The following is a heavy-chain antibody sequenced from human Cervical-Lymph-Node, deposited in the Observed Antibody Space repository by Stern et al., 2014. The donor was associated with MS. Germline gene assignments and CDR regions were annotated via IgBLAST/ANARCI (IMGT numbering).Heavy chain of an antibody. CDR2: LSYDGSNK. J-gene: IGHJ6*02. CDR3: ARDRLDGDYVYYYGLDV. Sequence: VQLVQSGGGVVRPGRSLRLSCATSGFTFSRYAVLWVRQAPGKGLEWVAALSYDGSNKFYGDSVKGRFTISRDNSKNTLFLQMNNLRPEDSGVYHCARDRLDGDYVYYYGLDVWGQGTTVTVSS. V-gene: IGHV3-30*04. D-gene: IGHD4-17*01. CDR1: GFTFSRYA.